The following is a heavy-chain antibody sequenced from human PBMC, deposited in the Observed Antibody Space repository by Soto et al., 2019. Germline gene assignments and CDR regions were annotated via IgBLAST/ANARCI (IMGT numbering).Heavy chain of an antibody. CDR2: IYYSGST. D-gene: IGHD3-22*01. CDR1: GGSISSGGYY. Sequence: LSLTCTVSGGSISSGGYYWSWIRQHPGKGLEWIGYIYYSGSTYYNPSLKSRVTISVDTSKNQFSLKLSSVTAADTAVYYCARVLKYYYDSSGYLFDPWGQGTLVTVSS. CDR3: ARVLKYYYDSSGYLFDP. V-gene: IGHV4-31*03. J-gene: IGHJ5*02.